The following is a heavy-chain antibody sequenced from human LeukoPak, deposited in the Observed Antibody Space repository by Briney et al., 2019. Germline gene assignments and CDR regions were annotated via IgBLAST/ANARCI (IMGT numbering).Heavy chain of an antibody. Sequence: PPGGSLRLSCAASGFTVSSNYMSWVRQAPGKGLEWVSVIYSGGSTYYADSVKGRFTISRDNSKNTLYLQMNSLRAEDTAVYYCAKAGIVRIAAAAHLFDYWGQGTLVTVSS. D-gene: IGHD6-13*01. CDR1: GFTVSSNY. J-gene: IGHJ4*02. CDR2: IYSGGST. CDR3: AKAGIVRIAAAAHLFDY. V-gene: IGHV3-53*01.